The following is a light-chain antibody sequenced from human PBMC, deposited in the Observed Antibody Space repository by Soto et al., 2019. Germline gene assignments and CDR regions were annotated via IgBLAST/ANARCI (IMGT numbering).Light chain of an antibody. Sequence: QSALTQPRSVSGSPGQSVTISCTGTSSDVGGYNYVSWYQQHPGKAPKLMSYDVSKRPSGVPDRFSGSKSGNTASLSISGLQAEDEADYYCCSYAGSRYVFGTGTKVTVL. J-gene: IGLJ1*01. CDR1: SSDVGGYNY. CDR2: DVS. CDR3: CSYAGSRYV. V-gene: IGLV2-11*01.